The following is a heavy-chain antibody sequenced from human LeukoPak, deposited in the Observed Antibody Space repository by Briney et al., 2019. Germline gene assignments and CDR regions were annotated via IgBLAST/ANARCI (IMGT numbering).Heavy chain of an antibody. D-gene: IGHD5-12*01. J-gene: IGHJ4*02. CDR3: ARPDIGVASFDY. V-gene: IGHV3-23*01. CDR2: ISGSGGST. CDR1: GFTFSSYW. Sequence: GGSLRLSCAASGFTFSSYWMSWVRQAPGKGLEWVSTISGSGGSTYYADSVKGRFTISRDNSKNTLDLQMNSLRAEDTAIYYCARPDIGVASFDYWGQGTLVTVSS.